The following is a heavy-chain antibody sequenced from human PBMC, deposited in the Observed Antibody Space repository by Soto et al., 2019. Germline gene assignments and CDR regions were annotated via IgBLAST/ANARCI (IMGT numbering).Heavy chain of an antibody. Sequence: SETLSLTCTVSCGSISSGSYYWGWIRQPPGKGLEWIGSIYYSGSTYYNPSLKSRVTISVDTSKNQFSLKLSSVTAADTAVYYCARHPHIAVAGKRTHWFYPWGQGTLVTVSS. CDR2: IYYSGST. J-gene: IGHJ5*02. D-gene: IGHD6-19*01. V-gene: IGHV4-39*01. CDR1: CGSISSGSYY. CDR3: ARHPHIAVAGKRTHWFYP.